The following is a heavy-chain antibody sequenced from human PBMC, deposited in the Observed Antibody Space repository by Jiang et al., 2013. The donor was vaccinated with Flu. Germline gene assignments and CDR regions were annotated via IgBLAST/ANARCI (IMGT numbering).Heavy chain of an antibody. CDR2: IHHDGNT. CDR3: ARLAIGYPFDY. J-gene: IGHJ4*02. V-gene: IGHV4-38-2*02. Sequence: PGLVKPSETLSLTCTVSGYSISNAYYWGWVRQPPGKGLQWLGNIHHDGNTYYNPSLKSRVTISADTSKNQFSLKLTSVTASDTAVYYCARLAIGYPFDYWGRGTLVTVSS. CDR1: GYSISNAYY. D-gene: IGHD5-18*01.